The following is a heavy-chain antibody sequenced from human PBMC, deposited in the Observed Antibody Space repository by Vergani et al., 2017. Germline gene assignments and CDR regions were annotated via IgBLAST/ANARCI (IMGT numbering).Heavy chain of an antibody. CDR2: IRYDGSNK. D-gene: IGHD5-12*01. CDR3: AKDGYSGYERYYYYGMDV. V-gene: IGHV3-30*02. Sequence: QVQLVESGGGVVQPGGSLRLSCAASGFTFSSHSMHWVRQAPGKGLEWVAFIRYDGSNKYYADSVKGRFTISRDNSKNTLYLQMNSLRAEDTAVYYCAKDGYSGYERYYYYGMDVWGQGTTVTVSS. CDR1: GFTFSSHS. J-gene: IGHJ6*02.